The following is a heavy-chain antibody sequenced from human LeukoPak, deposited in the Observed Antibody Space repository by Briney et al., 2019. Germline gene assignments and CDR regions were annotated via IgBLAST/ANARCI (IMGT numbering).Heavy chain of an antibody. V-gene: IGHV1-46*01. CDR1: GYTFTNYY. Sequence: ASVKVSCKASGYTFTNYYMHWVRQAPGQGLEWMGIINPSGGSTSYAQKFQGRITMTRDTSTSTVYMELSSLRSEDTAVYYCARESTVTTDFDYWGQGTLVTVLS. J-gene: IGHJ4*02. CDR3: ARESTVTTDFDY. D-gene: IGHD4-17*01. CDR2: INPSGGST.